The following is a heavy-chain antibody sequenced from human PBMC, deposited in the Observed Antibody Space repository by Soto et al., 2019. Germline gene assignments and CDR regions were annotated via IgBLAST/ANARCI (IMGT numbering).Heavy chain of an antibody. Sequence: QLQLQESGSGLVKPSQTLSLTCAVSGGSISSGGYSWSWIRQPPGKGLEWIGYIYHSGSTYYNPSLKSRVTISVDRYKNQFSLKLSSVTAADTAVYYCARDIPDSSGYYFDYWGQGTLVTVSS. CDR1: GGSISSGGYS. CDR2: IYHSGST. D-gene: IGHD3-22*01. CDR3: ARDIPDSSGYYFDY. J-gene: IGHJ4*02. V-gene: IGHV4-30-2*01.